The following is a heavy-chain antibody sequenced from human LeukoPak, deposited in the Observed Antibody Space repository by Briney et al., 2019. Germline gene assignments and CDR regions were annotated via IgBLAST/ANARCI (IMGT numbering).Heavy chain of an antibody. CDR2: INWNGGST. J-gene: IGHJ3*02. CDR3: ARQWFGELFAFDI. Sequence: RTGGSLRLSCAASGFTFDDYGMSWVRQAPGKGLEWVAGINWNGGSTGYADSVKGQFTTSRHNAKNSLYLQVNSQSAEDTAVYYCARQWFGELFAFDIWGQGTMVTVSS. V-gene: IGHV3-20*04. D-gene: IGHD3-10*01. CDR1: GFTFDDYG.